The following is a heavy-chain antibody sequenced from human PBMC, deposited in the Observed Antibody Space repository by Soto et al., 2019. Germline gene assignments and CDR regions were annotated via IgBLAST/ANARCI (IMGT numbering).Heavy chain of an antibody. Sequence: GGSLRLSCAASGFTFSGSAMHWVRQASGKWLEWVGRIRSKANSYATAYAASVKGRFTISRDDSKNTAYLQMNSLKTEDTAVYYCTRSGTYYYDSSGYSPYYYYGMDVWGQGXTVTVYS. CDR3: TRSGTYYYDSSGYSPYYYYGMDV. CDR2: IRSKANSYAT. J-gene: IGHJ6*02. V-gene: IGHV3-73*01. CDR1: GFTFSGSA. D-gene: IGHD3-22*01.